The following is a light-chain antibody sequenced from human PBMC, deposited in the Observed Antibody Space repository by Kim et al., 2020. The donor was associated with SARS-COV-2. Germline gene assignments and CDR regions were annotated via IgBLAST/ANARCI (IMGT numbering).Light chain of an antibody. V-gene: IGKV1-9*01. J-gene: IGKJ1*01. CDR2: RAS. Sequence: DIQLTHSPPFLSASVGDRVTITCRASQGISTYLAWYQQIPGKAPKLLIYRASTLQSGVPSRFSGSGSGTESTLTISNLQPEDFAIYYCQQLNSYPWTFGQGTKVDIK. CDR3: QQLNSYPWT. CDR1: QGISTY.